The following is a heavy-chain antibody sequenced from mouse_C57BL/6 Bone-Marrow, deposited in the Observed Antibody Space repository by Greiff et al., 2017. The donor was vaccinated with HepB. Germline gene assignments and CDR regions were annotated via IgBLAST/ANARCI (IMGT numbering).Heavy chain of an antibody. CDR1: GYTFTSYW. V-gene: IGHV1-59*01. CDR3: ARSTTTVAWDY. D-gene: IGHD1-1*01. J-gene: IGHJ2*01. Sequence: QVQLQQPGAELVRPGTSVKLSCKASGYTFTSYWMHWVKQRPGQGLEWIGVIDPSDSYTNYNQKFKGKATLTVDTSSSTAYMQLSSLTSEDSAVYYCARSTTTVAWDYWGQGTTLTVSS. CDR2: IDPSDSYT.